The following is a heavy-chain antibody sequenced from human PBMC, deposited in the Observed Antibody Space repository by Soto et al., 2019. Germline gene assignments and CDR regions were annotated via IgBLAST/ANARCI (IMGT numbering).Heavy chain of an antibody. CDR3: AREGSSSSRIGDDY. D-gene: IGHD6-6*01. J-gene: IGHJ4*02. Sequence: EASVKVSCKASGGTFSSYAISWVRQAPGQGLEWMGGIIPIFGTANYAQKFQGRVTITADESTSTAYMELSSLRSEDTAVYYCAREGSSSSRIGDDYWGQGTLVTVSS. CDR1: GGTFSSYA. V-gene: IGHV1-69*13. CDR2: IIPIFGTA.